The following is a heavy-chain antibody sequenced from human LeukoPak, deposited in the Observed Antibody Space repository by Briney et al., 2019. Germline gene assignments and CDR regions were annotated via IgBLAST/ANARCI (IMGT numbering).Heavy chain of an antibody. J-gene: IGHJ4*02. CDR2: ITGSGGYT. D-gene: IGHD3-22*01. V-gene: IGHV3-23*01. Sequence: GGSLRLSCAASGFTFSGYAMTWVRQAPGKGLEWVSSITGSGGYTYYIDSVKGRFTISGDNSKNILYLQMNSLRGEDTALYYCAKDGLYYDGSAHVYYFDYWGPGTLVAVSS. CDR1: GFTFSGYA. CDR3: AKDGLYYDGSAHVYYFDY.